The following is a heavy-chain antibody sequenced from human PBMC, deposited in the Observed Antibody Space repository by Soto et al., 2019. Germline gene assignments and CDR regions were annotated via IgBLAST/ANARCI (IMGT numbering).Heavy chain of an antibody. CDR1: GYTFSSYA. CDR2: ISYDGSNR. V-gene: IGHV3-30-3*01. D-gene: IGHD5-18*01. J-gene: IGHJ4*02. Sequence: GGSLRLSCAASGYTFSSYAMHWVRKTPGKGLEWVAVISYDGSNRYYADSVKGRFTIPRDNSKNQLSLELTSVTAADTALYYCARDHQSGNSWSFDYWGQGILVTVSS. CDR3: ARDHQSGNSWSFDY.